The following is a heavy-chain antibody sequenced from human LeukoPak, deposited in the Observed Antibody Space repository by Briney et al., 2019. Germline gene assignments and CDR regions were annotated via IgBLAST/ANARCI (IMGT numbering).Heavy chain of an antibody. CDR1: GYTFTSYG. CDR3: ARDPGWETATAHFDN. Sequence: ASVKVSCKASGYTFTSYGISWVRQAPGQGLEWMGWISAYNGSTNYAQKLQGRVTMTTDTSTSTAYMELRSLRSDDTAVFYCARDPGWETATAHFDNWGQGTLVTVSS. D-gene: IGHD5-24*01. V-gene: IGHV1-18*01. J-gene: IGHJ4*02. CDR2: ISAYNGST.